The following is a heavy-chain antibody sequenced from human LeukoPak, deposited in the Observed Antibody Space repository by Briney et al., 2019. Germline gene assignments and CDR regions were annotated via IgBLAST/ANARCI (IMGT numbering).Heavy chain of an antibody. Sequence: PGGSLSLSCAASGFTFSSYAMSWVPQAPGKGLEWVSAISGSGGSTYYADSVKGRFTISRDNSKNTLYLQMNSLRAEHTALSYCAKFLPTHIVVANYYFDYWGQGTLVTVSS. V-gene: IGHV3-23*01. J-gene: IGHJ4*02. CDR3: AKFLPTHIVVANYYFDY. CDR1: GFTFSSYA. D-gene: IGHD2-21*01. CDR2: ISGSGGST.